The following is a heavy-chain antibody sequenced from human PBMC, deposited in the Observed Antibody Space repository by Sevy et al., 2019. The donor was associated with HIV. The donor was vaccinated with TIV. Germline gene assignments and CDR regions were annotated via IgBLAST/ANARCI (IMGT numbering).Heavy chain of an antibody. CDR3: VRGPNCGVGGCQQISPYCLDV. Sequence: GGSLRLSCAAPGFAFSDHYVDWVRQAPGKGLEWVGRIRNRPNRYTTEYAASVEGRFTISRDDSRHSLYLQMNSLKTEDSAVYYCVRGPNCGVGGCQQISPYCLDVWGIGATVTVSS. CDR2: IRNRPNRYTT. CDR1: GFAFSDHY. V-gene: IGHV3-72*01. J-gene: IGHJ6*03. D-gene: IGHD2-21*01.